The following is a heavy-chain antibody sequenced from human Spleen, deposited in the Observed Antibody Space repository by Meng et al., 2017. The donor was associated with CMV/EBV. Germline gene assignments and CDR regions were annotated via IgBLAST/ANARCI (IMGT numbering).Heavy chain of an antibody. CDR2: ISSSSSYK. J-gene: IGHJ6*02. D-gene: IGHD3-10*01. CDR3: ARYGSGSDNYFYYGMDV. Sequence: GESLKISCAAPGFTFSSYTMNWVRQAPGKGLEWVSSISSSSSYKYYADSVKGRFTISRDNAENTLYLHMNSLRAEDTAVYYCARYGSGSDNYFYYGMDVWGQGTTVTVSS. V-gene: IGHV3-21*01. CDR1: GFTFSSYT.